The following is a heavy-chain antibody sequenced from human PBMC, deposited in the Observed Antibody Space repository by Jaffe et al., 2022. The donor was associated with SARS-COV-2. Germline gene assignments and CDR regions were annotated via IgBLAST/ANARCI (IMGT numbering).Heavy chain of an antibody. CDR3: ASIVVVTAMTRTAFDY. CDR1: GFTFSSYA. Sequence: QVQLVESGGGVVQPGRSLRLSCAASGFTFSSYAMHWVRQAPGKGLEWVAVISYDGSNKYYADSVKGRFTISRDNSKNTLYLQMNSLRAEDTAVYYCASIVVVTAMTRTAFDYWGQGTLVTVSS. CDR2: ISYDGSNK. J-gene: IGHJ4*02. D-gene: IGHD2-21*02. V-gene: IGHV3-30*04.